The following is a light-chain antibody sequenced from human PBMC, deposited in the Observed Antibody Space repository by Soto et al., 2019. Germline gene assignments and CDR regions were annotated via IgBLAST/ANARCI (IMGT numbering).Light chain of an antibody. Sequence: DIQMTQSPSSLSASVGDRVTITCRASQGISNYLAWYQQKPGKAPKLLIHAASTLQSGVPSRFSGSGSGTAFTLTISSLQPEDVATYYCQKYNSAPTWTSGQGTKVEI. V-gene: IGKV1-27*01. CDR2: AAS. CDR3: QKYNSAPTWT. CDR1: QGISNY. J-gene: IGKJ1*01.